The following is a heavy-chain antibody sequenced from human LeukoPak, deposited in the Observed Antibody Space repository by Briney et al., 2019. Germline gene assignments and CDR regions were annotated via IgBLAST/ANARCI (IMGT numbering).Heavy chain of an antibody. V-gene: IGHV4-34*01. D-gene: IGHD5-12*01. CDR2: INHSVST. CDR3: ARGKKEYISGYDSRGYYYYYMDV. Sequence: LGTLSLTCAVYRGSLCGYYWSGIRQPPGKGLEWIGEINHSVSTNYNPSLKRRVTLSVETSKNQFSLTLSALTARRTPRYYLARGKKEYISGYDSRGYYYYYMDVGGKGTTVTVSS. J-gene: IGHJ6*03. CDR1: RGSLCGYY.